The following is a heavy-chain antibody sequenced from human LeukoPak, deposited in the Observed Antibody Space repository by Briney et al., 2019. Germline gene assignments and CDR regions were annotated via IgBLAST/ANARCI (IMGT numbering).Heavy chain of an antibody. Sequence: GGSLRLSCAASGFTFSSYGMHWVRQAPGKGLEWMAFIRYDGSNKYYADSVKGRFTISRDNSKNTLYLQMNSLRAEDTAVYYCAKSPGIQLWQPFDYWGQGTLVTVSS. CDR2: IRYDGSNK. D-gene: IGHD5-18*01. J-gene: IGHJ4*02. V-gene: IGHV3-30*02. CDR3: AKSPGIQLWQPFDY. CDR1: GFTFSSYG.